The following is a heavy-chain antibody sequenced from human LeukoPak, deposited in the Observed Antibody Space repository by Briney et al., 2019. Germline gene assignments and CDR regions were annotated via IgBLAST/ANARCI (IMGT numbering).Heavy chain of an antibody. D-gene: IGHD2-15*01. J-gene: IGHJ4*02. CDR3: ARELQYCSGGSCYPG. CDR1: AGTFSSYA. Sequence: GSSVKVSCKASAGTFSSYAISWVRQAPGQGLEWMGGIIPIFGTANYAQKFQGRVTITADESTSTAYMELSSMRSEDTAVYYCARELQYCSGGSCYPGWGQGTLVAVSS. CDR2: IIPIFGTA. V-gene: IGHV1-69*01.